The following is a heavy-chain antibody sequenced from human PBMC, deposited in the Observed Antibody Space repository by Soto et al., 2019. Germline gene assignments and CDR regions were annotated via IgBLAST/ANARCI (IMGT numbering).Heavy chain of an antibody. CDR1: GFTFSSYG. J-gene: IGHJ6*02. V-gene: IGHV3-30*18. CDR2: ISYDGSNK. D-gene: IGHD1-26*01. CDR3: AKDQRGCGSYFKSCYYGMDV. Sequence: PWGSLRLSCAASGFTFSSYGMHWVRQAPGKGLEWVAVISYDGSNKYYADSVKGRFTISRDNSKNTLYLQMNSLRAGDTAVYYCAKDQRGCGSYFKSCYYGMDVWGQGTTVTVSS.